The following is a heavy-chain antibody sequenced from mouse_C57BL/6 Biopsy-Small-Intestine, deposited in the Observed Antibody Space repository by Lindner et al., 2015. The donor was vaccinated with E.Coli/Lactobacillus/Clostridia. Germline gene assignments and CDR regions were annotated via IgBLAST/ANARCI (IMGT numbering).Heavy chain of an antibody. Sequence: VQLQESGAELVRPGASVKLSCTASGFNIKDDYMHWVKQRPEQGLEWIGWIDPENGDTEYASKFQGKATITADTSSNTAYLQLSSLTSEDTAVYYCTTKIYYGNYYAMDCWGQGTSVTVSS. CDR2: IDPENGDT. D-gene: IGHD2-1*01. J-gene: IGHJ4*01. CDR1: GFNIKDDY. V-gene: IGHV14-4*01. CDR3: TTKIYYGNYYAMDC.